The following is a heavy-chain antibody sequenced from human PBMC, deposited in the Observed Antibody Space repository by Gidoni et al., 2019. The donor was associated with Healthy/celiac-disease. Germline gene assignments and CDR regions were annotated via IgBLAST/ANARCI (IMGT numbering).Heavy chain of an antibody. J-gene: IGHJ4*02. Sequence: EVQLLESGGGLVQPGGSLRLSCSASGFPFSSYAMSWVRQAPGKGLEWVAAISGSGGSTYYADSVKGRFTISRDNSKNTLYLQMNSLRAEDTAVYYCAKSDDYGDYNPAYWGQGTLVTVSS. CDR2: ISGSGGST. V-gene: IGHV3-23*01. CDR3: AKSDDYGDYNPAY. D-gene: IGHD4-17*01. CDR1: GFPFSSYA.